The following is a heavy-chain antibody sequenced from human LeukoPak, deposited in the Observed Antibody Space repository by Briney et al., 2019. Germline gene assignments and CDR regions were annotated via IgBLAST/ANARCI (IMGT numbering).Heavy chain of an antibody. CDR2: IYYSGST. CDR1: GGSISSSSYY. D-gene: IGHD3-10*01. J-gene: IGHJ6*02. V-gene: IGHV4-39*02. Sequence: SETLSLTCTVSGGSISSSSYYWGWIRQPPGKGLEWIGSIYYSGSTYYNPSLKSRVTISVDTSKNQFSLKLSSVTAADTAVYYCARDSADPNYYGSGSLYYYYGMDVWGQGTTVTVSS. CDR3: ARDSADPNYYGSGSLYYYYGMDV.